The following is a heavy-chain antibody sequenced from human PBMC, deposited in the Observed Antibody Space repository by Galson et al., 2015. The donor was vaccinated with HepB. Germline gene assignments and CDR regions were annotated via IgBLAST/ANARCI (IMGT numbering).Heavy chain of an antibody. CDR2: IGQSGGNT. V-gene: IGHV3-23*01. CDR3: ASNRVGAIFDY. J-gene: IGHJ4*02. CDR1: GFTFSTYA. Sequence: SLRLSCAATGFTFSTYAMSWVRQAPGKGLEWVSAIGQSGGNTFYADSVRGRFTISRDNSRKTVYLQMNSRRVDDTAVYYCASNRVGAIFDYWGQGALVAVSS. D-gene: IGHD1-26*01.